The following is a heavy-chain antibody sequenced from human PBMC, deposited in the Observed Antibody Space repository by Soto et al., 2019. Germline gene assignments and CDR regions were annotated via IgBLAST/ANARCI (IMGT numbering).Heavy chain of an antibody. D-gene: IGHD2-15*01. Sequence: EGSLRLSCAASGFTCSDYCMSWIRQAPGKGLEWVSFISTNGRTTYYADSVKGRFTISRDNAQNSLYLQVNSLRVEDTAVYYCARNLIKGYCSGGSCRIDAFDIWGPGTMVTVSS. V-gene: IGHV3-11*04. J-gene: IGHJ3*02. CDR3: ARNLIKGYCSGGSCRIDAFDI. CDR1: GFTCSDYC. CDR2: ISTNGRTT.